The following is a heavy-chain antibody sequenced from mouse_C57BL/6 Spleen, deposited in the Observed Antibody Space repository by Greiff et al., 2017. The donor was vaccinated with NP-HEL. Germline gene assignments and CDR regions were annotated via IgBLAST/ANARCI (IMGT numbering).Heavy chain of an antibody. J-gene: IGHJ4*01. Sequence: QVQLQQSGPELVKPGASVKISCKASGYAFSSSWMNWVKQRPGKGLEWIGRIYPGDGDTNYNGKFKGKATLTADKSYSTAYMQLSSLTSEDSAVYFCARSVLFYAMDYWGQGTSVTVSS. CDR1: GYAFSSSW. V-gene: IGHV1-82*01. CDR2: IYPGDGDT. CDR3: ARSVLFYAMDY.